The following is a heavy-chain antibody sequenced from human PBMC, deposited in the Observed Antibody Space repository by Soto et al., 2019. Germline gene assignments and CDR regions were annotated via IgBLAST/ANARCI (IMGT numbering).Heavy chain of an antibody. J-gene: IGHJ6*02. CDR3: THMRGSGLYGMDV. V-gene: IGHV2-5*01. D-gene: IGHD3-10*01. CDR2: IYSNDDK. CDR1: GSPPPLGGWV. Sequence: GPTRLTPQQPSRLPAPFSGSPPPLGGWVLGWARSPPGKSLEWLALIYSNDDKRFSTSLKSRLTITKDTSKNQVVLTMTNMDPVDTATYYCTHMRGSGLYGMDVWGQGTTVTVSS.